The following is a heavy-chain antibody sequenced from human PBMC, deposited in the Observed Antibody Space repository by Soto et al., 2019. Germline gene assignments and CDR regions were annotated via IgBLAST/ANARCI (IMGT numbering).Heavy chain of an antibody. D-gene: IGHD5-18*01. V-gene: IGHV3-33*01. CDR1: GFTFRSYG. J-gene: IGHJ4*02. Sequence: YLRISFSASGFTFRSYGMHWVRQAPGKGLECVAVIWYDGSNIYYADSVKGRFTISRDNSKNTLYLQMNSLRAEDTAVYYCARGRIQLWLPPFDYWGQGTLVTVSS. CDR3: ARGRIQLWLPPFDY. CDR2: IWYDGSNI.